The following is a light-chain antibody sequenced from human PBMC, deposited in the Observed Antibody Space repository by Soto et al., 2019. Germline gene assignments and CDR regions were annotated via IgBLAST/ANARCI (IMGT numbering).Light chain of an antibody. V-gene: IGKV3-20*01. CDR1: QSVSSRY. CDR3: HQYYNTPPWT. CDR2: GAS. J-gene: IGKJ1*01. Sequence: EILLTQPPGTLSLSPGERATLSCRASQSVSSRYLAWYQQKPGQAPRLLIYGASSRATGIPDRFIGSGSGTDFTLTISSLQAEDVAVYYCHQYYNTPPWTFGRGTKVDIK.